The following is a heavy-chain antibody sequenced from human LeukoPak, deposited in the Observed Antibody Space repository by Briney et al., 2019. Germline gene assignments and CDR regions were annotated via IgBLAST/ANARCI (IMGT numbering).Heavy chain of an antibody. V-gene: IGHV4-39*07. CDR2: IYYSGST. J-gene: IGHJ3*02. Sequence: SETLSLTCTVSDGSISSSSYYWGWIRQPPGKGLEWIGSIYYSGSTYHNPSLKSRVTISVDTSKNQFSLKLSSVTAADTAVYYCARGGYSYGDDAFDIWGQGTMVTVSS. CDR3: ARGGYSYGDDAFDI. CDR1: DGSISSSSYY. D-gene: IGHD5-18*01.